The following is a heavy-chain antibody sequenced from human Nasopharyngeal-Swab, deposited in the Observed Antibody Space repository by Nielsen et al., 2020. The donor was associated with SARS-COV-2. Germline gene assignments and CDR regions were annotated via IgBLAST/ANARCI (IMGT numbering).Heavy chain of an antibody. CDR2: IFGSGAIT. D-gene: IGHD2-15*01. J-gene: IGHJ5*02. CDR1: GFTFSNYA. Sequence: GGSLRLPCAASGFTFSNYAMSWVRQAPGKGLEWVSSIFGSGAITSYADSVKGRFTISRDNSKNTLYLQMDSLRAEDTAVYYCSTLPLGYCSGVSCLDAWGQGTLVTVSS. V-gene: IGHV3-23*01. CDR3: STLPLGYCSGVSCLDA.